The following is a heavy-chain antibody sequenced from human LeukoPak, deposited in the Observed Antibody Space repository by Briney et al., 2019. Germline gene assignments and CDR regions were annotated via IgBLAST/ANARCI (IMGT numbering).Heavy chain of an antibody. CDR2: VSYTGRT. V-gene: IGHV4-39*02. Sequence: SETLSLTCSVSGGSISSSDHYWPWVRQPPGKGLEWIGNVSYTGRTNYNPSLKSRLTISVDMSKNSFSLRLTSVTAADTAVYYCASQGGGTEITDYWGQGTLVTVSS. CDR3: ASQGGGTEITDY. CDR1: GGSISSSDHY. J-gene: IGHJ4*02. D-gene: IGHD3-16*01.